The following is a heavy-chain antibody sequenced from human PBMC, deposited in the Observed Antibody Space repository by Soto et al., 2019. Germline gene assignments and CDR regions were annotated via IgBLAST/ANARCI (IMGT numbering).Heavy chain of an antibody. Sequence: SETLSLTCTVSGGSISSSSYYWGWIRQPPGKGLEWIGSIYYSGSTYYNPSLKSRVTISVDTSKNQFSLKLSSVTAADTAVYYCARQGWELLGDAFDIWGQGTMVTVSS. J-gene: IGHJ3*02. V-gene: IGHV4-39*01. CDR1: GGSISSSSYY. D-gene: IGHD1-26*01. CDR3: ARQGWELLGDAFDI. CDR2: IYYSGST.